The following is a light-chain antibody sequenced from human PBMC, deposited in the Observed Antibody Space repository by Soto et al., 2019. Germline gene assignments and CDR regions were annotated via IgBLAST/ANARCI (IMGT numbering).Light chain of an antibody. V-gene: IGKV3-11*01. CDR2: DAS. Sequence: EIVLTQSPATLSLSPGERATLSCRASQSVSSYLAWYQQKPCQAPRLLIYDASNRATGIPARFSGSGSGTDFPLTISSLEPEDFAVYYCQQRSNWLLTFGPGTKVDIK. CDR1: QSVSSY. J-gene: IGKJ3*01. CDR3: QQRSNWLLT.